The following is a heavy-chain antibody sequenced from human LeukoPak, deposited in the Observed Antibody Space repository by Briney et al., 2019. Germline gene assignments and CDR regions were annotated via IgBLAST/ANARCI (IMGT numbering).Heavy chain of an antibody. V-gene: IGHV3-9*01. Sequence: GRSLRLSCAGSGFIFNNYAMHWVRHPPGKGLEWVSGISWNSGTIDYADSVRGRFTISRDNAKNSLYLQMDSLRVEDTAFYYCAKDNRRHYTSGPNPDSLHWGQGALVTVSS. CDR2: ISWNSGTI. CDR3: AKDNRRHYTSGPNPDSLH. CDR1: GFIFNNYA. D-gene: IGHD6-19*01. J-gene: IGHJ4*02.